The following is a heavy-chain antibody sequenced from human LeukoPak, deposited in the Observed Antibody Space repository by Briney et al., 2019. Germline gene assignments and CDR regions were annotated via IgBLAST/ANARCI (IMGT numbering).Heavy chain of an antibody. CDR2: LSGSGYNT. CDR1: GFTFSSHA. V-gene: IGHV3-23*01. J-gene: IGHJ4*02. CDR3: AKTCKETVTADY. Sequence: GGSLRLSCAASGFTFSSHALSWVRQAPGKGLEWVSSLSGSGYNTYYADSVKGRFTISRDNSKNTVYLQMNSLRAEDTAVYYCAKTCKETVTADYWGQGTLVTVSS. D-gene: IGHD2-21*02.